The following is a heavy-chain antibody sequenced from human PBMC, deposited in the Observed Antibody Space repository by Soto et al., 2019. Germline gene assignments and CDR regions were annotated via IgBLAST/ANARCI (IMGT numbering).Heavy chain of an antibody. J-gene: IGHJ4*02. CDR1: GGSIKSYY. CDR3: ARYSYGSDYYFDY. Sequence: SETLSLTCTVSGGSIKSYYWSWIRQPPGKGLEWIGSIYYSGSSNSGPSLKSRVTMSVDMSKNQFSLKLSAVIAADTAMYYCARYSYGSDYYFDYWGQGTLVNRLL. V-gene: IGHV4-59*01. D-gene: IGHD3-10*01. CDR2: IYYSGSS.